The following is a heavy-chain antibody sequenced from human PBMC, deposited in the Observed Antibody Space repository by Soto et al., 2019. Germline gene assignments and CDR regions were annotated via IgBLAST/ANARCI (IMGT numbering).Heavy chain of an antibody. D-gene: IGHD2-21*02. V-gene: IGHV3-30*03. CDR3: ATKVRVTNYLYYGMDV. CDR2: IAFDGRQE. CDR1: GFSFNTSG. J-gene: IGHJ6*02. Sequence: QVQLVESGGGVVQPGRALRLSCAASGFSFNTSGMHWVRQAPGKGLEWVAVIAFDGRQEFYGDSVRGRFPISRDNSKNTLFLQMKSLTPEDTAVYYCATKVRVTNYLYYGMDVWGQGTTVTVSS.